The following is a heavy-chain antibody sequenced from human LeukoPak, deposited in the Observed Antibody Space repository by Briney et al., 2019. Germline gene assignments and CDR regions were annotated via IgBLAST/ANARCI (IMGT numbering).Heavy chain of an antibody. V-gene: IGHV3-30*02. CDR3: AKDNDYSTSYFDY. CDR1: GFTFSSYG. D-gene: IGHD4-11*01. CDR2: IRSDGSNT. Sequence: GGSLRLSCAASGFTFSSYGMHWVRQAPGKGLEWVAFIRSDGSNTYYADSVKGRFTISRDNSKNTLYLQMNSLRAEDTAVYYCAKDNDYSTSYFDYWGQGTLVTVSS. J-gene: IGHJ4*02.